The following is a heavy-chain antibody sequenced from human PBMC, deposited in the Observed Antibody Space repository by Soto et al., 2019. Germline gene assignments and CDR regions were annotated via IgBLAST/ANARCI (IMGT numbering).Heavy chain of an antibody. CDR1: GGSFSGYY. D-gene: IGHD3-9*01. J-gene: IGHJ6*02. V-gene: IGHV4-34*01. CDR3: ARAAVLRYFDGYYYYYYGMDV. Sequence: PSETLSLTCAVYGGSFSGYYWSWIRQPPGKGLEWIGEINHSGSTNYNPSLKSRVTISVDASKNQFSLKLSSVTAADTAVYYCARAAVLRYFDGYYYYYYGMDVWGQGTTVTVSS. CDR2: INHSGST.